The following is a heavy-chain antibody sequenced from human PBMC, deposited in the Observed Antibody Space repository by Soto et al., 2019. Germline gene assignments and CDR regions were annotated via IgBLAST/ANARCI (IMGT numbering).Heavy chain of an antibody. V-gene: IGHV1-69*13. CDR2: IIPIFGTA. J-gene: IGHJ4*02. Sequence: SVKVSCKASGGTFSSYAISWVRQAPGQGLEWMGGIIPIFGTANYAQKFQGRVTITADESTSTAYMEPSSLRSEDTAVYYCARDRGSSQPFDYWGQGTLVTVSS. D-gene: IGHD6-6*01. CDR3: ARDRGSSQPFDY. CDR1: GGTFSSYA.